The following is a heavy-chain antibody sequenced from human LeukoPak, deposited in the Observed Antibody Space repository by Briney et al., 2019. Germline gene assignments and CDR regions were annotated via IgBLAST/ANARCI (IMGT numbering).Heavy chain of an antibody. Sequence: ASVKVSCKASGYTFTSYYMHWVRQAPGQGLEWMGIINPSGGSTSYAQKFQGRVTMTGDTSTSTVYMELSSLRSEDTAVYYCARLIDDSSGYRPENDDYWGQGTLVTVSS. V-gene: IGHV1-46*01. CDR3: ARLIDDSSGYRPENDDY. CDR1: GYTFTSYY. J-gene: IGHJ4*02. D-gene: IGHD3-22*01. CDR2: INPSGGST.